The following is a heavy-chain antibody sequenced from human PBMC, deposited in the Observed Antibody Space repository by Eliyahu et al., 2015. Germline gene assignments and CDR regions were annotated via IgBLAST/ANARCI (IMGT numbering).Heavy chain of an antibody. D-gene: IGHD4-11*01. CDR1: GLTFSTYG. J-gene: IGHJ4*02. V-gene: IGHV3-30*18. Sequence: QVQLVESGGGVVQPGKSLRLSXXASGLTFSTYGMHXVRQAPGKGLEWVAVVSNDGTYRHYADSVKGRFTISRDNSKNTLYLHMNSLRSEDTAVYYCVKGLHNWHYYFDSWGQGTLVTVSS. CDR2: VSNDGTYR. CDR3: VKGLHNWHYYFDS.